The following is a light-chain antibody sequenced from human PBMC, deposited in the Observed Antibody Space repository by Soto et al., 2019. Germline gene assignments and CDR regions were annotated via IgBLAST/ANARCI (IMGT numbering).Light chain of an antibody. CDR2: DVS. Sequence: QSVLTQPPSASGSPGQTVTISCSGTSSNVGGYNYVSWYQQHPGKAPKLMFYDVSKRPSVLPDRFSCSTSGTTSSLTVSRLQAEDEADYFCSSYGGSNSYVFGTGTKVTVL. CDR3: SSYGGSNSYV. J-gene: IGLJ1*01. V-gene: IGLV2-8*01. CDR1: SSNVGGYNY.